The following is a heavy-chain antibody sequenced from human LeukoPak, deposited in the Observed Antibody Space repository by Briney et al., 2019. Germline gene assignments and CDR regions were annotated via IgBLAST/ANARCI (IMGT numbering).Heavy chain of an antibody. CDR2: IYYSGST. CDR3: ARDPAGLNRFDP. CDR1: GGSVSSGTYY. Sequence: TSQTLSLTCTVSGGSVSSGTYYWSWIRQPPGKGLEWIGYIYYSGSTNYNPSLKSRVTISVDTSKNQFSLKLSPVTAADTAVYYCARDPAGLNRFDPWGQGTLVTVSS. J-gene: IGHJ5*02. D-gene: IGHD6-13*01. V-gene: IGHV4-61*01.